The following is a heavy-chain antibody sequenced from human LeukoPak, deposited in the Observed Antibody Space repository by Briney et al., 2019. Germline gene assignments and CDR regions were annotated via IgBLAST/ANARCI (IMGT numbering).Heavy chain of an antibody. CDR3: AREGTAGTNLNWFDP. J-gene: IGHJ5*02. Sequence: SETLSLTCTVSGDSISTYYWSWIRQPPGKGLEWIGYIHYSGSTNYNPSLRSRVTISVDTSKNQFSLKLSSVTAADTAVYYCAREGTAGTNLNWFDPWGQGTLVTASS. CDR1: GDSISTYY. D-gene: IGHD1-1*01. V-gene: IGHV4-59*01. CDR2: IHYSGST.